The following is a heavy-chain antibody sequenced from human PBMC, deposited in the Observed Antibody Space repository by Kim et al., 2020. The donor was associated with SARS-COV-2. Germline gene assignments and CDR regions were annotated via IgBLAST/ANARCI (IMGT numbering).Heavy chain of an antibody. CDR1: GGSISSGGYY. V-gene: IGHV4-31*03. CDR2: NNYSTNT. D-gene: IGHD2-21*01. J-gene: IGHJ5*02. Sequence: SETLSLTCTVSGGSISSGGYYWSWNRHHPGKGLDGIGNNNYSTNTYYNPTIQSRVTISVDTTKNQFPLKSSSATAADTDLYYCGREGELWSPWFDPGAQG. CDR3: GREGELWSPWFDP.